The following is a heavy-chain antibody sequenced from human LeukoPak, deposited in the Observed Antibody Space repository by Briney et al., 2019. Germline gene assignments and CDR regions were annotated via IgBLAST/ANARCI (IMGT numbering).Heavy chain of an antibody. Sequence: PGGSVRLSCAASGFTFSSYWMSWVRQAPGKGLEWVANIKQDGSEKNYVDSVKGRFTISRDNAKNSLYLQMNSLRAGDTAVYYCAKEESYCSSTSCYEMGDAFDIWGQGTMVTVSS. CDR3: AKEESYCSSTSCYEMGDAFDI. V-gene: IGHV3-7*03. J-gene: IGHJ3*02. D-gene: IGHD2-2*01. CDR2: IKQDGSEK. CDR1: GFTFSSYW.